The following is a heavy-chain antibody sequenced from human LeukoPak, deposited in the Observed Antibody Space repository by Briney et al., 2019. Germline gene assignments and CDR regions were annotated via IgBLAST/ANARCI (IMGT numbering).Heavy chain of an antibody. Sequence: PSETLSLTCTVSGGSISSYYWSWIRQPPGKGLEWIGYIYYSGSTNYNPSLKSRVTISVDTSKNQFSLKLSSVTAADTAVYYCARGGDYGSPYYYYYMDVWGKGTTVTISS. J-gene: IGHJ6*03. CDR2: IYYSGST. CDR3: ARGGDYGSPYYYYYMDV. CDR1: GGSISSYY. D-gene: IGHD4-17*01. V-gene: IGHV4-59*01.